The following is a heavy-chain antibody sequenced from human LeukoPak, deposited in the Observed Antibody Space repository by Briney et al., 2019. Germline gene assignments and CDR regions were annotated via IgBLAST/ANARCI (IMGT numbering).Heavy chain of an antibody. CDR3: ARVRKWELLDY. CDR1: GGSFSGYY. D-gene: IGHD1-26*01. Sequence: KPSETLSLTCAVYGGSFSGYYWSWIRQPPGKGLEWIGEINHSGSTNYNPPLKSRVTTSVDTSKNQFSLKLSSVTAADTAVYYCARVRKWELLDYWGQGTLVTVSS. V-gene: IGHV4-34*01. CDR2: INHSGST. J-gene: IGHJ4*02.